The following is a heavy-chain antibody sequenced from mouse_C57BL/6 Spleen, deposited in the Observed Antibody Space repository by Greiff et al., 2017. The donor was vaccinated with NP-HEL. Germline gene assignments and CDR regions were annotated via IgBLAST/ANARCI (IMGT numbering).Heavy chain of an antibody. Sequence: QVQLQQPGAELVMPGASVKLSCKASGYTFTSYWMHWVKQRPGQGLEWIGEIDPSDSYTNYNQKFKGKSTLTVDKSSSTAYMQLSSLTSEDSAVYYCARRGLGYWYFDVGHRDHGHRLL. CDR1: GYTFTSYW. J-gene: IGHJ1*03. D-gene: IGHD4-1*01. CDR2: IDPSDSYT. CDR3: ARRGLGYWYFDV. V-gene: IGHV1-69*01.